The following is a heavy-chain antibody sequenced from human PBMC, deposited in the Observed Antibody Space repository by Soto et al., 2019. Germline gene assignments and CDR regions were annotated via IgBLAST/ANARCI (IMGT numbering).Heavy chain of an antibody. Sequence: SETLSLTCTVSGGSISSGGYYWSWIRQHPGKGLEWIGYIYYSGSTYYNPSLKSRVTISVDTSKNQFSLKLSSVTAADTAVYYCARAAGGSCSSTSCYAEYSMDVWGQGTTVTVSS. CDR3: ARAAGGSCSSTSCYAEYSMDV. D-gene: IGHD2-2*01. V-gene: IGHV4-31*03. CDR2: IYYSGST. J-gene: IGHJ6*02. CDR1: GGSISSGGYY.